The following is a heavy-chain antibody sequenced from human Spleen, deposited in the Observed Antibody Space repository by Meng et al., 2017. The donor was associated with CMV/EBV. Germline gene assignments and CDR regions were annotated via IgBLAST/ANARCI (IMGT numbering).Heavy chain of an antibody. Sequence: ASVKVSCKTSGFTFTNSYMHWVRQAPGRGLEWMGWINPNSGGTKYAQRFHGRVTMTRDTSISTAYMELNRLKYEDTAVYYCARGGYATHFDYWGQGTLVTVSS. CDR2: INPNSGGT. CDR1: GFTFTNSY. D-gene: IGHD5-12*01. V-gene: IGHV1-2*02. J-gene: IGHJ4*02. CDR3: ARGGYATHFDY.